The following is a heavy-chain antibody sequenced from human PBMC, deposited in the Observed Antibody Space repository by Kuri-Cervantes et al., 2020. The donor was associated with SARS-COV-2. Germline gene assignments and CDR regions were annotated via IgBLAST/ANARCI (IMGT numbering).Heavy chain of an antibody. J-gene: IGHJ6*03. D-gene: IGHD6-6*01. CDR3: ARVTRYSSSSASDDYYYYMDV. V-gene: IGHV1-24*01. Sequence: ASVKVSCKVSGYTLTELSMHWVRQAPGKGLEWMGGFDPEDGETIYAQKFQGRVTMTEDTSTDTAYMELSRLRSDDTAVYYCARVTRYSSSSASDDYYYYMDVWGKGTTVTVSS. CDR2: FDPEDGET. CDR1: GYTLTELS.